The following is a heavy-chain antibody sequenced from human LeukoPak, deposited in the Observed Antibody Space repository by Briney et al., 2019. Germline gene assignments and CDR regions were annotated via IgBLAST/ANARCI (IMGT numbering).Heavy chain of an antibody. J-gene: IGHJ4*02. CDR1: GFTFSHYA. Sequence: GGSLRLPCAASGFTFSHYAMHWVRQAPGKGLEWVAVISYHGIDKYYADSVKGRFTISRDNSKNALYLQMNSLRAEDTAVYYCANSITIFGVVGYFDYWGQGTLVTVSS. V-gene: IGHV3-30-3*01. CDR2: ISYHGIDK. D-gene: IGHD3-3*01. CDR3: ANSITIFGVVGYFDY.